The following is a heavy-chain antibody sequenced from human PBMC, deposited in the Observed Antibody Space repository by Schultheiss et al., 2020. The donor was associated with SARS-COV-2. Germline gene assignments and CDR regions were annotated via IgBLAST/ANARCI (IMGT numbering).Heavy chain of an antibody. CDR3: ARAPGIAVAGPLYYYYYGMDV. V-gene: IGHV3-21*01. Sequence: GESLKISCAASGFTFSSYSMNWVRQAPGKGLEWVSSISSSSSYIYYADSVKGRFTISRDNAKNSLYLQMNSLRAEDTAVYYCARAPGIAVAGPLYYYYYGMDVWGQGTTVTVSS. D-gene: IGHD6-19*01. J-gene: IGHJ6*02. CDR2: ISSSSSYI. CDR1: GFTFSSYS.